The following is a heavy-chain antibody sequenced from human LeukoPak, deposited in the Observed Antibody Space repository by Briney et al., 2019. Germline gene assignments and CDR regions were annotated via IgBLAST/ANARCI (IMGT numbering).Heavy chain of an antibody. V-gene: IGHV4-39*07. Sequence: PSETLSLTCTVSGGSISSSSYYWGWTRQPPGKGLEWIGSIYYSGSTYYNPSLKSRVTISVDTSKNQFSLKLSSVTAADTAVYYCARGPLGRGRYSSSWHFFDYWGQGTLVTVSS. CDR1: GGSISSSSYY. J-gene: IGHJ4*02. CDR2: IYYSGST. CDR3: ARGPLGRGRYSSSWHFFDY. D-gene: IGHD6-13*01.